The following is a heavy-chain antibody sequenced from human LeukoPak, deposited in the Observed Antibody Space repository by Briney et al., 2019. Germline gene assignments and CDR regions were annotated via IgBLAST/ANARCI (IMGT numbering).Heavy chain of an antibody. V-gene: IGHV4-4*09. J-gene: IGHJ5*02. CDR3: ARHWIETTKTYSYWFDP. D-gene: IGHD1-1*01. CDR2: IYTRGST. Sequence: SETLSLTRTVSGDSINNHYWSWIRQSPGKGMEWIGFIYTRGSTNYNPSLKSRDTMSWQTSKNQVSLTLNSLTAADTAVYYCARHWIETTKTYSYWFDPWGQGTLVTVSS. CDR1: GDSINNHY.